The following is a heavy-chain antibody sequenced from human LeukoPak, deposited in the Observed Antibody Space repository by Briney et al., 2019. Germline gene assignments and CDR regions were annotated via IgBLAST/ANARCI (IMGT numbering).Heavy chain of an antibody. CDR3: ATGRSCTTCYLPDY. Sequence: GGSLRLSCAGSGFSFGTYWMTWVRQAPGKGLEWVANINQDGAEKYYVDSVEGRFTISRDNAKNSLYLQMNSLRAEDTAVYHCATGRSCTTCYLPDYWGQGTQVTVSS. J-gene: IGHJ4*02. CDR2: INQDGAEK. V-gene: IGHV3-7*01. D-gene: IGHD2-2*01. CDR1: GFSFGTYW.